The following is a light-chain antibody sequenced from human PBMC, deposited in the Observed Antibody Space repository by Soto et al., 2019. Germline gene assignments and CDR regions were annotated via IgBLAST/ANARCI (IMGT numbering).Light chain of an antibody. J-gene: IGKJ1*01. CDR1: QSVNSQ. CDR3: QHSYKSLLT. V-gene: IGKV3-15*01. Sequence: EIVMTQSPASLSVTPGERVTLSCRASQSVNSQVHWYQHKPGKAPRLLIYDTSAVAAGIPARFSGSGSATDFTLTISSLQSEDFATYYCQHSYKSLLTFGQGTKVEI. CDR2: DTS.